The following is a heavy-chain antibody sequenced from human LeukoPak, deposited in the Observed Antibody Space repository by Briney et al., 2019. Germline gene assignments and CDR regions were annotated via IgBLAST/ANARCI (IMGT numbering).Heavy chain of an antibody. Sequence: ASVKVSCNASGYTFTSYGISWVRQAPGQGLEWMGCISAYNGNTNYAQKLQGRVTINTDTSTSTAYMELRRLRSDDTAVYYCARTWYIRDNVLRYFDWFPGNGPSRDAFDIWGQGTMVTVSS. D-gene: IGHD3-9*01. CDR1: GYTFTSYG. CDR2: ISAYNGNT. V-gene: IGHV1-18*01. J-gene: IGHJ3*02. CDR3: ARTWYIRDNVLRYFDWFPGNGPSRDAFDI.